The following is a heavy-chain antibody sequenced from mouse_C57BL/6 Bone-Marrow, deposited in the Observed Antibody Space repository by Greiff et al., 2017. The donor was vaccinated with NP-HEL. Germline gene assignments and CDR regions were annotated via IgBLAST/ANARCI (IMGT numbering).Heavy chain of an antibody. D-gene: IGHD2-4*01. CDR2: INPGSGGT. J-gene: IGHJ4*01. Sequence: VKLQQSGAELVRPGTSVKVSCKASGYAFTNYLIEWVKQRPGQGLEWIGVINPGSGGTNYNEKFKGKATLTADKSSSTAYMQLSSLTSEDSAVYFCAREGYDYEENYAMDYWGQGTSVTVSS. CDR1: GYAFTNYL. V-gene: IGHV1-54*01. CDR3: AREGYDYEENYAMDY.